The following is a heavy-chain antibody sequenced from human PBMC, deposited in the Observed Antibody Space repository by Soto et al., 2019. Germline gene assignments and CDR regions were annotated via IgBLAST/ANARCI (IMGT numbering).Heavy chain of an antibody. V-gene: IGHV3-23*01. D-gene: IGHD2-8*01. J-gene: IGHJ5*02. Sequence: DVQLLESGGGLVQPGGSLRLSCAASGFTLSSYCMNWVRQAPGKGLEWVSAISGRGGSTYYYADSVKGRFTISRDNSKNTLYLQMDSLRVEDTAVYYCAKSGGGNGPNWFDPWGQGTLVSVSS. CDR2: ISGRGGST. CDR1: GFTLSSYC. CDR3: AKSGGGNGPNWFDP.